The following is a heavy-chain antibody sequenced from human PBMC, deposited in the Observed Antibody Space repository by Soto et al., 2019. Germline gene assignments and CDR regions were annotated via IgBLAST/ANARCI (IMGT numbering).Heavy chain of an antibody. CDR3: ARGLPYYDILTGYFYYYYYYYLDV. J-gene: IGHJ6*03. D-gene: IGHD3-9*01. Sequence: SETLCLTWTFAGGSLSNYYWILIRPPPGKGLEWIGYIYYSGSTNYNPSLKSRVTISVDTSKNQFSLKLSSVTAADTAVYYCARGLPYYDILTGYFYYYYYYYLDVWGKGTTVTVSS. V-gene: IGHV4-59*01. CDR1: GGSLSNYY. CDR2: IYYSGST.